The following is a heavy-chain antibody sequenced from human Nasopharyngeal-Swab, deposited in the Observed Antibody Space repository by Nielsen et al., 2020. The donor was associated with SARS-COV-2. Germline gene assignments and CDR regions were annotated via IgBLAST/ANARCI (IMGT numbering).Heavy chain of an antibody. CDR2: ISSNGGST. CDR1: GFTFSSYA. Sequence: GGSLRLSCAASGFTFSSYAMHWVRRAPGKGLEYVSAISSNGGSTYYADSVKGRFTISRDNSKNTLYLQMGSLRAEDMAVYYCARGGYCSGGSCYSLQYFDYWGQGTLVTVSS. V-gene: IGHV3-64*02. CDR3: ARGGYCSGGSCYSLQYFDY. D-gene: IGHD2-15*01. J-gene: IGHJ4*02.